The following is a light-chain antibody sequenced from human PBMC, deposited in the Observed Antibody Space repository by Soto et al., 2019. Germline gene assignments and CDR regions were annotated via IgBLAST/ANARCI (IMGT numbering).Light chain of an antibody. J-gene: IGKJ1*01. Sequence: EILMTQSPATLSVSPGERATLSCRAGQNIHTNLAWYQQKPGQAPRLLIYGASTRATGIPARFSGSGSGTELTLTISSLQSEDFAVYYCQQYNNWPPVTFGQGTKVDIK. V-gene: IGKV3-15*01. CDR2: GAS. CDR1: QNIHTN. CDR3: QQYNNWPPVT.